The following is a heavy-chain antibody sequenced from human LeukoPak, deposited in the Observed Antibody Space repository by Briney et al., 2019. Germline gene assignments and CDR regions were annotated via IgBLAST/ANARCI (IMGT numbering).Heavy chain of an antibody. V-gene: IGHV4-34*01. Sequence: SETLSLTCAVYGGSFSGYYWSWIRQPPGKGLEWIGEINHSGSTNYNPPLKSRVTISVDTSKNQFSLKLSSVTAADTAVYYCARETTVGYFDDWGQGTLVTVSS. CDR2: INHSGST. CDR1: GGSFSGYY. CDR3: ARETTVGYFDD. J-gene: IGHJ4*02. D-gene: IGHD4-23*01.